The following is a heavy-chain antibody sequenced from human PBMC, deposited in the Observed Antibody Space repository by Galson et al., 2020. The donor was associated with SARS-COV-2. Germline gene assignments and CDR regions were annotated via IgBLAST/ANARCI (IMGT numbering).Heavy chain of an antibody. CDR3: ARDAYYAFDL. D-gene: IGHD1-26*01. V-gene: IGHV3-48*02. CDR2: IRSSNSET. Sequence: SCAASGFTFRSYDMNWVRQAPGKGLEWISNIRSSNSETFYADSVRGRFTISRDNVKNVLSLQMNSLRDDDTAVYFCARDAYYAFDLWGQGTVVTVSS. J-gene: IGHJ3*01. CDR1: GFTFRSYD.